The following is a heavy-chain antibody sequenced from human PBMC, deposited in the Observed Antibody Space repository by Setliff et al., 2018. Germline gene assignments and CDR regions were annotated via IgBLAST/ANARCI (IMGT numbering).Heavy chain of an antibody. V-gene: IGHV4-61*02. CDR3: ARDNRARHYMDV. CDR2: LHTSGST. Sequence: SETLSLTCAVSGGSISSGSYYWSWIRQPAGKGLEWVGRLHTSGSTNYNPSLKSRVTISVDTSKNQFSLNLSSVTAADTAVYYCARDNRARHYMDVWGKGTTVTVSS. CDR1: GGSISSGSYY. D-gene: IGHD3-10*01. J-gene: IGHJ6*03.